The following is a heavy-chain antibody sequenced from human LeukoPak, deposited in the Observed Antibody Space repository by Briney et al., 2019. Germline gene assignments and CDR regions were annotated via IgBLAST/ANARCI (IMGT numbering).Heavy chain of an antibody. Sequence: PGGPRRLSCEPLGFPFTSLARSWVRQAPGRGREWVSAISGSGGSTYYADSVKGWFTISRDNSKNTLYLQMNSLRAEDTAVYYCAKTKPVSSSPYNWFDPWGQGTLVTVSS. V-gene: IGHV3-23*01. CDR3: AKTKPVSSSPYNWFDP. CDR1: GFPFTSLA. CDR2: ISGSGGST. J-gene: IGHJ5*02. D-gene: IGHD6-6*01.